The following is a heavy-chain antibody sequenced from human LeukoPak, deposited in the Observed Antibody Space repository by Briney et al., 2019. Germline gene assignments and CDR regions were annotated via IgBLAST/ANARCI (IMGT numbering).Heavy chain of an antibody. CDR1: GFTFSSYS. J-gene: IGHJ4*02. Sequence: QTGGSLRLSCAASGFTFSSYSMNWVRQARGKGLEWVSYISSISTTMYYADSVKGRFTISRDNAKNSLYLQMDSLRDEDTAVYYCARLFASTGDSWGQGTLVTVSS. D-gene: IGHD2-8*02. CDR3: ARLFASTGDS. CDR2: ISSISTTM. V-gene: IGHV3-48*02.